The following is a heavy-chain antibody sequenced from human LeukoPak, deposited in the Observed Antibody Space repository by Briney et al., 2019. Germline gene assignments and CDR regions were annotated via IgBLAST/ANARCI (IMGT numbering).Heavy chain of an antibody. CDR1: GYTFTSYG. V-gene: IGHV1-18*01. J-gene: IGHJ6*02. CDR3: ARDATYCSGGTCSYYGLDV. Sequence: ASVKVSCKASGYTFTSYGISWVRQAPGQGLEWMGWISAYNGNTNYAQKLQGRVTMTTDTSTSTAYMELRSLRSEDTAVYYCARDATYCSGGTCSYYGLDVWGQGTTVTVSS. CDR2: ISAYNGNT. D-gene: IGHD2-15*01.